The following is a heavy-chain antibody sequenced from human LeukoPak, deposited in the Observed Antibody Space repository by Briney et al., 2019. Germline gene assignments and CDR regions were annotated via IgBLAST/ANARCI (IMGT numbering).Heavy chain of an antibody. V-gene: IGHV1-69*05. CDR1: GGTFSSYS. D-gene: IGHD3-22*01. J-gene: IGHJ4*02. CDR2: SIPLFGTA. CDR3: ARDVADDSSGYYSS. Sequence: GASVKVSCKASGGTFSSYSFNWVRQAPGQGLEWMGGSIPLFGTANYAQKFQGRVTITTVESTRTAYMELSSLTSQDTAVYYCARDVADDSSGYYSSWGQGTLVTVSS.